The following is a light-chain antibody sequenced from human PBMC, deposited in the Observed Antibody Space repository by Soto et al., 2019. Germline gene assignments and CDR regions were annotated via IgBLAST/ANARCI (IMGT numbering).Light chain of an antibody. CDR1: QDISNY. Sequence: DIQMTQSPSSLSASVGDRVTITCQASQDISNYLNWYQQKPGKAPKLLIYDASNLETGVPSRFSGSGSGTDFTFTISSLQPEDTATYYCQQYDNLPPPVTFGPGTKVDIK. J-gene: IGKJ3*01. V-gene: IGKV1-33*01. CDR2: DAS. CDR3: QQYDNLPPPVT.